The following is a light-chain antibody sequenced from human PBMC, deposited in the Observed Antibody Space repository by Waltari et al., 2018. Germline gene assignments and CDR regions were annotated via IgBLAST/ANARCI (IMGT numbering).Light chain of an antibody. Sequence: EIVLTPSPGTASLSPGERVTLSGRASQSVGSSSLAWYQQKPGQAPRLVIYRASRRATGIPDRFSGSGSGTDFSLTISRLEPEDFAVYYCQQHGTLPATFGQGTKVEIK. CDR1: QSVGSSS. CDR3: QQHGTLPAT. J-gene: IGKJ1*01. V-gene: IGKV3-20*01. CDR2: RAS.